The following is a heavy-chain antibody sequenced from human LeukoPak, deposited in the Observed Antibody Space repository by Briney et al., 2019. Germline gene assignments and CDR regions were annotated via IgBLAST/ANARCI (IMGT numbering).Heavy chain of an antibody. CDR1: GGTFSSYA. CDR2: IIPIFGTA. V-gene: IGHV1-69*13. D-gene: IGHD5-24*01. J-gene: IGHJ6*02. Sequence: SVKVSCKASGGTFSSYAISWVRQAPGQGLEWMGGIIPIFGTANYAQKFQGRVTITADEPTSTAYMELSSLRSEDTAVYYCARPSRDGYNSTDDYYYYGMDVWGQGTTVTVSS. CDR3: ARPSRDGYNSTDDYYYYGMDV.